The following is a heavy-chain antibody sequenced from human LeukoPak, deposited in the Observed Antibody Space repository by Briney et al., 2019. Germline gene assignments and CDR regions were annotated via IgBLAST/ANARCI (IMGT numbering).Heavy chain of an antibody. V-gene: IGHV3-30*04. CDR2: VSYDGSYK. CDR1: GFTFHNYA. Sequence: GGSLRLSCAASGFTFHNYALHWVRQAPGKGLEWVAVVSYDGSYKDYADSVKGRFTISRDNSKNTLYLQMNSLRAEDTAVYYCARVARPHYYYYYMDVWGKGTTVTVSS. D-gene: IGHD6-6*01. J-gene: IGHJ6*03. CDR3: ARVARPHYYYYYMDV.